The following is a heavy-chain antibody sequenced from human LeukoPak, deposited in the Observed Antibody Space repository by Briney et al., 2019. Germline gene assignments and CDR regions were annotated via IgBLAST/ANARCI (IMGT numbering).Heavy chain of an antibody. Sequence: PGGSLRLSCTVSGFTVSRNSMSWVRQAPGKGLEWVSFIYSGTIHYSESVKGRFTISRDNTKNTLYLQMNSLRDEDTAVYYCAKLGQLWLLSYFDYWGQGTLVTVSS. CDR1: GFTVSRNS. V-gene: IGHV3-53*01. CDR2: IYSGTI. CDR3: AKLGQLWLLSYFDY. D-gene: IGHD5-18*01. J-gene: IGHJ4*02.